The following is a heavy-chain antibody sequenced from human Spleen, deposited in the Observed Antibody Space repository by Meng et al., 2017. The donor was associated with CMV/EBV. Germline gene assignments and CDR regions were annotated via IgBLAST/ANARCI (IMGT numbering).Heavy chain of an antibody. D-gene: IGHD2-15*01. CDR2: FSQCGTT. J-gene: IGHJ4*02. CDR1: GGPSTISNW. Sequence: TCAVSGGPSTISNWLSWVRHTPGKGLEWIGDFSQCGTTTSRLSLKSRVTMSLDKSKNQFYLQLSSVTAADTAVYYCATQDAFCSVFWGQGALVTVSS. CDR3: ATQDAFCSVF. V-gene: IGHV4-4*02.